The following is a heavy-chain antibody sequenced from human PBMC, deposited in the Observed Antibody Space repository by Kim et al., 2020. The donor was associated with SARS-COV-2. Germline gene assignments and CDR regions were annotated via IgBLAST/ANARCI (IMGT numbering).Heavy chain of an antibody. CDR1: GFTFDDYA. V-gene: IGHV3-43*02. J-gene: IGHJ5*02. CDR2: ISGDGGST. D-gene: IGHD3-9*01. Sequence: GGSLRLSCAASGFTFDDYAMHWVRQAPGKGLEWVSLISGDGGSTYYADSVKGRFTISRDNSKNSLYLQMNSLRTEDTALYYCAKKKSYYDILTGYLGTFGLFDPWGQGTLVTVSS. CDR3: AKKKSYYDILTGYLGTFGLFDP.